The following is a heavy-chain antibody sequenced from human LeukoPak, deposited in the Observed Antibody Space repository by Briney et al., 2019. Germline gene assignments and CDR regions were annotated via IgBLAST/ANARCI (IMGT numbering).Heavy chain of an antibody. CDR3: ASLGPYCSSTSCYRFGPYYYYMDV. D-gene: IGHD2-2*02. V-gene: IGHV1-2*06. J-gene: IGHJ6*03. Sequence: GASVKVSCKASGYTFTGYYMHWVRQAPGQGLEWMGRINPNSGGTNYAQKFQGRVTMTRETSISTAYMELSRLRSDDTAVYYCASLGPYCSSTSCYRFGPYYYYMDVWGKGTTVTVSS. CDR1: GYTFTGYY. CDR2: INPNSGGT.